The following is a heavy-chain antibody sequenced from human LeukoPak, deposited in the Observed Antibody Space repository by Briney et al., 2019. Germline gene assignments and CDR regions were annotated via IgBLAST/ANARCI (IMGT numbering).Heavy chain of an antibody. CDR3: ASREVGAFTLDY. CDR1: GYSISSGYY. V-gene: IGHV4-38-2*02. Sequence: SETLSLTCTVSGYSISSGYYWGWIRQPPGKGLEWIGSIYHSGSTYYNPSLKSRVTISADTSKNQFSLKLSSVTAADTAVYYCASREVGAFTLDYWGQGTLVSVSS. CDR2: IYHSGST. D-gene: IGHD1-26*01. J-gene: IGHJ4*02.